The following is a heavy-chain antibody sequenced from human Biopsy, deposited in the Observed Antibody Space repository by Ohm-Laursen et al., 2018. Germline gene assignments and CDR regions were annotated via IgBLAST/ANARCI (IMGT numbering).Heavy chain of an antibody. CDR3: ALQSVAQMKNFDY. Sequence: VASVKVSCKTSGYNFTGYYIHWVRQAPGQGLEWMGWISPKSGDTNYAHKFQGNITMTRDTSMSTAYMEMSRLRCDDTAVYYCALQSVAQMKNFDYWGQGTLVTVSS. J-gene: IGHJ4*02. CDR1: GYNFTGYY. D-gene: IGHD6-19*01. V-gene: IGHV1-2*02. CDR2: ISPKSGDT.